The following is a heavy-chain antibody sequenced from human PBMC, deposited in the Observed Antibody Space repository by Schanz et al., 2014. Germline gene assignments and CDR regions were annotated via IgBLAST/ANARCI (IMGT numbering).Heavy chain of an antibody. CDR1: GYTFISYG. CDR3: ARGGYSSGWYDRDIAHFDY. CDR2: ISAYNGNT. V-gene: IGHV1-18*01. J-gene: IGHJ4*02. Sequence: QEQLVQSGAEVRKPGASVKVSCKASGYTFISYGINWVRQAPGQGLEWMGWISAYNGNTNYAQKLQGRVTMTTDTSTSTAYMELRSMRSDDTAVYYCARGGYSSGWYDRDIAHFDYWGQGTLVTVSS. D-gene: IGHD6-19*01.